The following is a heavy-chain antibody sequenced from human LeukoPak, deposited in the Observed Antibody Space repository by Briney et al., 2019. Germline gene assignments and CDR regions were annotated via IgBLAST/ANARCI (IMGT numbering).Heavy chain of an antibody. V-gene: IGHV1-2*02. CDR2: INPNSGDT. CDR3: ARGGRYYDFWSGYSGAEYFQH. D-gene: IGHD3-3*01. J-gene: IGHJ1*01. Sequence: ASVKVSCKASGYTFTDHYIHWVRQAPGQGLEWMGWINPNSGDTNYAQKFQGRVTMTRDTSISTINMELRRLTSDGTAVYYCARGGRYYDFWSGYSGAEYFQHWGQGTLVTVSS. CDR1: GYTFTDHY.